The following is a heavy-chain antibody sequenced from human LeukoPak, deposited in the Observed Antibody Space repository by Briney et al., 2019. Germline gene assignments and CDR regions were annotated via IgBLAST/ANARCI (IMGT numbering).Heavy chain of an antibody. D-gene: IGHD6-13*01. CDR2: ISYDGSNK. CDR1: GFTFSSYA. CDR3: KAAAGTYHSGMDV. V-gene: IGHV3-30-3*01. J-gene: IGHJ6*02. Sequence: GRSLRLSCAASGFTFSSYAMHWVRQAPGKGLEWVAVISYDGSNKYYADSVKGRFTISRDNSKNTLYLQMNSLRAEDTAVYYCKAAAGTYHSGMDVWGQGTTVTVSS.